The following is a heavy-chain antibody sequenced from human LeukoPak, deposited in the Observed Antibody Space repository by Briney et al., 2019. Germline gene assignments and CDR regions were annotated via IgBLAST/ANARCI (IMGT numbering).Heavy chain of an antibody. CDR2: ISGSGGST. J-gene: IGHJ3*02. CDR1: GFTFSSYA. D-gene: IGHD1-26*01. CDR3: AKERFYSGSPYAFDI. Sequence: GGSLRLSCAASGFTFSSYAMSWVRQAPGKGLEWVSGISGSGGSTYYTDSVKGRFTISRDNSKNTLYLQMNSLRAEDTAVYYCAKERFYSGSPYAFDIWGQGTMVTVSS. V-gene: IGHV3-23*01.